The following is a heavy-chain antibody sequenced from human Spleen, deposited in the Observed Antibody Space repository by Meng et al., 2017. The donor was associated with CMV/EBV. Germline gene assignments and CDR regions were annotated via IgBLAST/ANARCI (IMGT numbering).Heavy chain of an antibody. J-gene: IGHJ4*02. CDR2: INPITGGT. CDR1: GYTFTASY. Sequence: KVSCKASGYTFTASYMHWVRQTPGQRFEWMGWINPITGGTTYAQKFQDRVTMTRDTSISTAYMELNSLTSDDTAVYYCARAWYAGDNYWGQGTLVTVSS. D-gene: IGHD2-21*01. CDR3: ARAWYAGDNY. V-gene: IGHV1-2*02.